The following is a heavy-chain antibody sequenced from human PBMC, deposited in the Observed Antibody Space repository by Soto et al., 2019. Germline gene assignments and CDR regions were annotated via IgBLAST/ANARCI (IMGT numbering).Heavy chain of an antibody. CDR2: INHSGST. Sequence: QVQLQQWGAGLLKPSETLSLTCAVYGGSFSGYYWSWIRQPPGKGLEWIGEINHSGSTNYNPSLKSRVTISVDTSKNQLSLKLSSVTAADTAVYYCARLYVPPNWFDPWGQGTLVTVSS. CDR3: ARLYVPPNWFDP. D-gene: IGHD2-8*01. V-gene: IGHV4-34*01. J-gene: IGHJ5*02. CDR1: GGSFSGYY.